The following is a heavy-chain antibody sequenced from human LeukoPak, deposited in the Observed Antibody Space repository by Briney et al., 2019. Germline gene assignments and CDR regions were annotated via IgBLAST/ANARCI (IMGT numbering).Heavy chain of an antibody. J-gene: IGHJ4*02. CDR1: GGSSTGYY. V-gene: IGHV4-59*01. Sequence: SETLSLTCAVYGGSSTGYYWSWIRQPPGKGLEWIGYIYYSGSTNYNPSLKSRVTISVDTSKNQFSLKLSSVTAADTAVYYCARAGSDFWSGYRSFHYWGQGTLVTVSS. D-gene: IGHD3-3*01. CDR2: IYYSGST. CDR3: ARAGSDFWSGYRSFHY.